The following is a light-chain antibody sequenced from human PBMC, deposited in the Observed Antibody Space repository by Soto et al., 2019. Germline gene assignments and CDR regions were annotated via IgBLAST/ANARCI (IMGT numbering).Light chain of an antibody. CDR1: QSISSW. CDR3: QQYNSYSPFRT. V-gene: IGKV1-5*01. CDR2: DAS. J-gene: IGKJ1*01. Sequence: DIQMTQSPSTLSASVGDRVTITCRASQSISSWLAWYQQKPGKAPKLLIYDASSLESGVPSRFSGSGSGTEFSLTISSLQPDDFATYYCQQYNSYSPFRTFGPGTKVEIK.